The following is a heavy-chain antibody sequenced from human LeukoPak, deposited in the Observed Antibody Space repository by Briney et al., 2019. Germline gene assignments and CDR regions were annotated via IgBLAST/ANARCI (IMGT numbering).Heavy chain of an antibody. J-gene: IGHJ3*02. Sequence: SVKVSCTASGGTFSSYAISWVRQAPGQGLEWMGGIIPIFGTANYAQKFQGRVTITADESTSTAYMELSSLRSEDTAVYYCARDMGSPGAFDIWGQGTMVTVSS. D-gene: IGHD3-10*01. CDR1: GGTFSSYA. CDR3: ARDMGSPGAFDI. V-gene: IGHV1-69*13. CDR2: IIPIFGTA.